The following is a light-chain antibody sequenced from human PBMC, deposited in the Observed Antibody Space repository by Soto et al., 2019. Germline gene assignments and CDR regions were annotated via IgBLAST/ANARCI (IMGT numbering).Light chain of an antibody. Sequence: QPVLTQPASVSGSPGQSITISCTGTSDDIGAYNFVSWYQQHPGKAPRLMISDVTDRPSGVSNRFSGSKSGNTASLTISGLQAEDEADYYCGSYTRNYTLVFGGGTKLTVL. J-gene: IGLJ2*01. CDR1: SDDIGAYNF. CDR2: DVT. CDR3: GSYTRNYTLV. V-gene: IGLV2-14*03.